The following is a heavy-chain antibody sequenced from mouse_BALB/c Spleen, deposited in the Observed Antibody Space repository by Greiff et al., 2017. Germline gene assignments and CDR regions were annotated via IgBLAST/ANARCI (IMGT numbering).Heavy chain of an antibody. J-gene: IGHJ4*01. CDR2: IWGGGST. CDR1: GFSLSRYS. D-gene: IGHD4-1*01. V-gene: IGHV2-6-4*01. Sequence: VHLVESGPGLVAPSQSLSITCTVSGFSLSRYSVHWVRQPPGKGLEWLGMIWGGGSTDYNSALKSRLSISKDNSKSQVFLKMNSLQTDDTAMYYCARNSVLGRGAMDYWGQGTSVTVSS. CDR3: ARNSVLGRGAMDY.